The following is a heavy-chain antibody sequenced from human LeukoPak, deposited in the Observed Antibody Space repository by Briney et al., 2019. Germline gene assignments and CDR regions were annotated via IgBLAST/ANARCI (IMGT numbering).Heavy chain of an antibody. V-gene: IGHV4-61*02. CDR1: GGSISSGSYY. Sequence: PSQTLSLTCTVSGGSISSGSYYWSWIRQPAGKGLEWIGRIYTSGSTNYNPSLKSRIAMSFDTSRNQFSLRLTSVTAADTAVYFCARGGIAVPGYYYFYYMDVWGKGTTVTVSS. J-gene: IGHJ6*03. D-gene: IGHD6-19*01. CDR3: ARGGIAVPGYYYFYYMDV. CDR2: IYTSGST.